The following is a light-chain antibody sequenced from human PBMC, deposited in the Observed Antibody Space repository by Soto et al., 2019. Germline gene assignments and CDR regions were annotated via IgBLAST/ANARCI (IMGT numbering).Light chain of an antibody. Sequence: PGERATFSCRASQSVSSTYLAWYRQKPGQAPRLLIYGASSRATGIPDRFSGSGSGTDFTLTISRLEPEDSAVYYCQHYGTSARTFGQGTKVDIK. J-gene: IGKJ1*01. CDR3: QHYGTSART. CDR2: GAS. V-gene: IGKV3-20*01. CDR1: QSVSSTY.